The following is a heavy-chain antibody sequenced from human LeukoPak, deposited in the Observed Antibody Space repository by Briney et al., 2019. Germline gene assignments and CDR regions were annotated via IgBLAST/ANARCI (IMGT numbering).Heavy chain of an antibody. V-gene: IGHV3-7*01. CDR1: GFRFGGFW. CDR2: INQDGSEK. D-gene: IGHD3-16*01. J-gene: IGHJ3*02. Sequence: PGGSLRLSCEASGFRFGGFWMNWVRQAPGKGPERVANINQDGSEKLYVDSVKGRFTVSRDNAKNSLYLQMNSLRVEDTAVYYCTRDVREAYDIWGQGTMVTVSS. CDR3: TRDVREAYDI.